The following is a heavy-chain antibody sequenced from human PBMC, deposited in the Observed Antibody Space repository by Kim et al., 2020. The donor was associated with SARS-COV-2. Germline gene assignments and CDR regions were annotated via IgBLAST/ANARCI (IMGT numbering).Heavy chain of an antibody. CDR3: ARDRGSGIAVAGWFDP. D-gene: IGHD6-19*01. V-gene: IGHV4-61*01. J-gene: IGHJ5*02. Sequence: SETLSLTCTVSGGSVSSGSYYWSWIRQPPGKGLEWIGYIYYSGSTNYNPSLKSRVTISVDTSKNQFSLKLSSVTAADTAVYYCARDRGSGIAVAGWFDPWGQGNLVTVSS. CDR2: IYYSGST. CDR1: GGSVSSGSYY.